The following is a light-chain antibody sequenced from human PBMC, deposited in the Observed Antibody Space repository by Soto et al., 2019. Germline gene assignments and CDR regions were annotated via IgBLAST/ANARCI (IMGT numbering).Light chain of an antibody. Sequence: QLVLTQSPSASASLGASVKLTCTLSSGHSSYAIAWHQQQPEKGPRSLMKLNSDGSHSKGDGIPDRFSGSSSGAERYLTISSLQSEDEADYYCQTWGTGPWVFGGGNKLTVL. CDR1: SGHSSYA. CDR2: LNSDGSH. CDR3: QTWGTGPWV. V-gene: IGLV4-69*01. J-gene: IGLJ3*02.